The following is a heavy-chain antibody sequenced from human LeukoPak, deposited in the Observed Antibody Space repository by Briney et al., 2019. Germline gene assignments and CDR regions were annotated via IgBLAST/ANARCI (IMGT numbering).Heavy chain of an antibody. Sequence: PGGSLRLSCAASGFTFNFYWMHWVRQAPGKGLVWVSRINSDGSRTSYADSVKGRFTISRDNAKNTLYLQMNSLRAGDTAVYYCARRSSAIPSYFDLWGRGTLVTVSS. CDR1: GFTFNFYW. D-gene: IGHD2-2*02. J-gene: IGHJ2*01. V-gene: IGHV3-74*01. CDR2: INSDGSRT. CDR3: ARRSSAIPSYFDL.